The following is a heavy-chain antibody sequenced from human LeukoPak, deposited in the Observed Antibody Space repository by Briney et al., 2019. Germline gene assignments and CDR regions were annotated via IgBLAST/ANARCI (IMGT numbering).Heavy chain of an antibody. J-gene: IGHJ4*02. Sequence: PSETLSLTCIVSGHSTSSYYWSWIRQPPGKGLEWIGYFHYSGSTNYNPSLKSRVTISVDTSKNQFSLKLSSVTAADTAVYYCARLGDSSSRLYYFDYWGQGTLVTVSS. CDR1: GHSTSSYY. CDR3: ARLGDSSSRLYYFDY. CDR2: FHYSGST. D-gene: IGHD6-6*01. V-gene: IGHV4-59*08.